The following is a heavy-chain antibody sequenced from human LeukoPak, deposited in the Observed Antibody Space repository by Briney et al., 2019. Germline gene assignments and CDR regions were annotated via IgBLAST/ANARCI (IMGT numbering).Heavy chain of an antibody. CDR2: ISYDGSNK. Sequence: GGSLRLSCAASGFTFSSYWMNWVRQAPGKGLEWVAVISYDGSNKYYADSVKGRFTISRDNAKNTLYLQMNSLKTEDTAVYYCTTDIIYSNYAGGSDYWGQGTLVTVSS. J-gene: IGHJ4*02. V-gene: IGHV3-30-3*01. D-gene: IGHD4-11*01. CDR1: GFTFSSYW. CDR3: TTDIIYSNYAGGSDY.